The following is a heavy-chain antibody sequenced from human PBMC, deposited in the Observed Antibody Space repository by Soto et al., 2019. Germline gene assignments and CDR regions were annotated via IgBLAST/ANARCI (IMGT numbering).Heavy chain of an antibody. D-gene: IGHD2-15*01. CDR2: IFYSGST. CDR3: ARHLTYCSAGSCYSDFPYYGMDV. V-gene: IGHV4-39*01. J-gene: IGHJ6*04. Sequence: PSETLSLTCTVSGGSISSSSYYWGWIRQPPGKGLEWIGSIFYSGSTYYNPSLKSRVTISVDTSKNQFSLKLSSVTAADTSVYYCARHLTYCSAGSCYSDFPYYGMDVWVCEAWVTVSS. CDR1: GGSISSSSYY.